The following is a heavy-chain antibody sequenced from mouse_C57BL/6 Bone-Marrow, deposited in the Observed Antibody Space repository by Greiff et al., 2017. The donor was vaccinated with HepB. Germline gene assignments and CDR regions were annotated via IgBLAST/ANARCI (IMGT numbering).Heavy chain of an antibody. CDR2: IHPNSGST. J-gene: IGHJ2*01. CDR1: GYTFTSYW. V-gene: IGHV1-64*01. D-gene: IGHD2-12*01. Sequence: QVQLQQPGAELVKPGASVKLSCKASGYTFTSYWMHWVKQRPGQGLEWIGMIHPNSGSTNYNEKFKSKATLTVEKSSSTAYMQLSSLTSEDSAVYYCAREGVYYSYFDYWGQGTTLTVSS. CDR3: AREGVYYSYFDY.